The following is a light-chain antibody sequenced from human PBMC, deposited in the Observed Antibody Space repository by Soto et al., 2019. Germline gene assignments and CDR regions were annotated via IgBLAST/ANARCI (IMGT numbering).Light chain of an antibody. CDR1: QSVDNY. V-gene: IGKV3-11*01. J-gene: IGKJ1*01. CDR3: KLYGTSPKP. CDR2: AAY. Sequence: EIVLTQSPATLSLSPGERATLSCRASQSVDNYLDWYQQKPGQAPRLLIYAAYTRATGIQDRFSGSGSGTDFTLSIRRLEPEDFAVYYCKLYGTSPKPFGQGTKVDIK.